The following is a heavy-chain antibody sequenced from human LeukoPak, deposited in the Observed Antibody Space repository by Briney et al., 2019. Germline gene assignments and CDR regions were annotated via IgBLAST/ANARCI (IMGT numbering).Heavy chain of an antibody. J-gene: IGHJ4*02. D-gene: IGHD2-2*01. Sequence: ASVKVSCRASGYTFTSYGISWVRQAPGQGLEWMGWISAYNGNTNYAQKLQGRVTMTTDTSTSTAYMELRSLRSDDTAVYYCARDCSSTSCDDYWGQGTLVTVSS. CDR1: GYTFTSYG. CDR2: ISAYNGNT. CDR3: ARDCSSTSCDDY. V-gene: IGHV1-18*01.